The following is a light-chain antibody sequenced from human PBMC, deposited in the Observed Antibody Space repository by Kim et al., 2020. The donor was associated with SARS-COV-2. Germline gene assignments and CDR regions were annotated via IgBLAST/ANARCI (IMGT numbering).Light chain of an antibody. Sequence: ASAGYRVNRASRASQGIRVYIAWYEQKQQKAPNLLIYATSTVPSGDRASFSGSGSGTEFTLTISTLQPEQFAAYDCQQRKSYHRTSGPGTKVEIK. CDR3: QQRKSYHRT. CDR1: QGIRVY. J-gene: IGKJ1*01. V-gene: IGKV1-9*01. CDR2: ATS.